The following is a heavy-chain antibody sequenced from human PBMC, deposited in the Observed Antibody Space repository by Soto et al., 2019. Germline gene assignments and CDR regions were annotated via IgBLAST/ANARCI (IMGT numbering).Heavy chain of an antibody. D-gene: IGHD3-3*01. CDR3: AKDALPIFGVVIIGYFDY. Sequence: QVQLVESGGDVVQPGRSLRLSCAASGFTFSSYGMHWVRQAPGKGLEWVAVISYDGSNKYYADSVKGRFTISRDNSKNTLYLQMNSLRAEDTAVYYCAKDALPIFGVVIIGYFDYWGQGTLVTVSS. V-gene: IGHV3-30*18. CDR1: GFTFSSYG. J-gene: IGHJ4*02. CDR2: ISYDGSNK.